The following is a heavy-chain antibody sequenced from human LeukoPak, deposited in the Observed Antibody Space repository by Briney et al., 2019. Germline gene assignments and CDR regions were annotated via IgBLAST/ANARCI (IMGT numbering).Heavy chain of an antibody. J-gene: IGHJ4*02. Sequence: SETLSLTCTVSGGSISSYYWSWIRQPPGKGLEWIGYIYYSGSTNYNPSLKSRITISVDTSKNQFSLKLSSVTAADTAVYYCARVQYSSSVDSWGQGTLVTVSS. D-gene: IGHD6-6*01. CDR1: GGSISSYY. CDR2: IYYSGST. CDR3: ARVQYSSSVDS. V-gene: IGHV4-59*01.